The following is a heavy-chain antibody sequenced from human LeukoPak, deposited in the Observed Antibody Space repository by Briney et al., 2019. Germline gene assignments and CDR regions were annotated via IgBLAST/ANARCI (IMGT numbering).Heavy chain of an antibody. J-gene: IGHJ6*02. CDR2: IYHSGST. V-gene: IGHV4-38-2*02. D-gene: IGHD1-26*01. Sequence: SETLSLTFTVSGYSISSGYYWGWIRQPPGKGLEWIGSIYHSGSTYYNPSLKSRVTISVDTSKNQFSLKLSSVTAADTAVYYCAREKWELDDYYYGMDVWGQGTTVTVSS. CDR1: GYSISSGYY. CDR3: AREKWELDDYYYGMDV.